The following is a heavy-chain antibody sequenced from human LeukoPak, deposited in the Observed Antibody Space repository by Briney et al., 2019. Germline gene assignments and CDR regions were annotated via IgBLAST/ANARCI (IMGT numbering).Heavy chain of an antibody. CDR1: GFILINLA. Sequence: GGSLRLSCAASGFILINLAKHWVRQAPGKGLEWVSGVRGSGDSTYYADSVKGRFTISRDNSKNTLYLQMNSLRAEDTAVYYCSKGYDSALNWFDPWGQGTLVTVSS. CDR3: SKGYDSALNWFDP. V-gene: IGHV3-23*01. J-gene: IGHJ5*02. CDR2: VRGSGDST. D-gene: IGHD3-22*01.